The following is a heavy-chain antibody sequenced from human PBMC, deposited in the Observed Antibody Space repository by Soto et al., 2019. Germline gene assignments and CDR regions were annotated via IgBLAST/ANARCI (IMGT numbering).Heavy chain of an antibody. D-gene: IGHD3-22*01. CDR1: GYSFTSYW. V-gene: IGHV5-10-1*01. CDR2: IDPSDSYT. Sequence: ESLKISCKGSGYSFTSYWISWVRQMPGKGLEWMGRIDPSDSYTNYSPSFQGHVTISADKSISTAYLQWSSLKASDTAMYYCARRVRLDYYGSSGYYYDFDYWGQGTLVTVSS. J-gene: IGHJ4*02. CDR3: ARRVRLDYYGSSGYYYDFDY.